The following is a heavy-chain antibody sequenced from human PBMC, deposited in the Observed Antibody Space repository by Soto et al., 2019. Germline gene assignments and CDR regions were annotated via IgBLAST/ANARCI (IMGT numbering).Heavy chain of an antibody. CDR1: GFTFSSYA. D-gene: IGHD3-10*01. Sequence: VPLLESGGGLVQPGGSLRLSCAASGFTFSSYAMSWVRQAPGKGLEWVSAISGSGGSTYYADSVKGRFTISRDNSTNTLYLQMNSLRAEDTAVYYCAKDYYGSGSFDYWGQGTLVTVSS. CDR2: ISGSGGST. CDR3: AKDYYGSGSFDY. J-gene: IGHJ4*02. V-gene: IGHV3-23*01.